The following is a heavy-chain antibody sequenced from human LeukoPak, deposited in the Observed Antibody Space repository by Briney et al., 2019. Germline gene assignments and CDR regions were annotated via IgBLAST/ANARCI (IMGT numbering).Heavy chain of an antibody. J-gene: IGHJ4*02. CDR2: IWCDGSNK. V-gene: IGHV3-33*01. Sequence: PGTSLRLSCAASGFTFRSHGMHWVRQAPGKGLEWVAFIWCDGSNKYYTDSVKGRFTISRDNAKNSLYLHMNSLRVEDTAVYYCARDQPFGSYWGQGTLVTVSS. D-gene: IGHD3-10*01. CDR1: GFTFRSHG. CDR3: ARDQPFGSY.